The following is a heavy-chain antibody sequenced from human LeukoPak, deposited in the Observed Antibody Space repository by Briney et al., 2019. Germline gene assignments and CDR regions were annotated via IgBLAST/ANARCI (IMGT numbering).Heavy chain of an antibody. V-gene: IGHV1-18*01. Sequence: ASVKVSCKASGYTFTNYGISLVRQAPGQGLEWMAWISAYNGNTNSAQQLQGRVTMTTDTSTSTAYMELRSLKSDDTAVYYCARGWNTADGSYYFDYWGQGTLVTVSS. CDR3: ARGWNTADGSYYFDY. CDR1: GYTFTNYG. D-gene: IGHD1-1*01. J-gene: IGHJ4*02. CDR2: ISAYNGNT.